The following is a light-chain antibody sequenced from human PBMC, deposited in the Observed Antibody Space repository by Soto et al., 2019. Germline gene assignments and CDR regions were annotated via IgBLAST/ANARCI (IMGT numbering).Light chain of an antibody. Sequence: QSVLTQPASVSGSPGQSITISCTGTSSDVGGYNYVSWYQQHPGKAPKLMIYEVSNRPSGVSNRFSGSKSGNTASLIISGLQAEDEADYYCSSYTKSSTRVFGGGTKLTVL. V-gene: IGLV2-14*01. CDR3: SSYTKSSTRV. CDR2: EVS. J-gene: IGLJ3*02. CDR1: SSDVGGYNY.